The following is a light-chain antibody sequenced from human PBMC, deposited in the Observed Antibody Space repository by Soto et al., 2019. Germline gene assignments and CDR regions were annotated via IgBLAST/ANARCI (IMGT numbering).Light chain of an antibody. CDR1: SSDVGGYNY. CDR3: NSYTTSNTRQIV. CDR2: DVS. Sequence: SPGQSITISCTGTSSDVGGYNYVSWYQQHPGKAPKFMIYDVSNRPSGVSTRFSGSKSGNTASLTISGLQAEDEADYYCNSYTTSNTRQIVFGTGTKVTVL. V-gene: IGLV2-14*04. J-gene: IGLJ1*01.